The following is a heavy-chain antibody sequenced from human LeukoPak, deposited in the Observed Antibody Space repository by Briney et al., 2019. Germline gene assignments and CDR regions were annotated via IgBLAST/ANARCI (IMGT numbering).Heavy chain of an antibody. Sequence: GGSLRLSCAASGFTFSSYAMHWVRQAPGKGLEWVSCIHGSASYNYYADSVKGRFTISRDSAKNSLYLEMSSLRVEDTAVYYCVRAFGGYDSQRFYYNMDVWGKGTTVTVSS. J-gene: IGHJ6*03. CDR1: GFTFSSYA. D-gene: IGHD5-12*01. CDR2: IHGSASYN. V-gene: IGHV3-21*06. CDR3: VRAFGGYDSQRFYYNMDV.